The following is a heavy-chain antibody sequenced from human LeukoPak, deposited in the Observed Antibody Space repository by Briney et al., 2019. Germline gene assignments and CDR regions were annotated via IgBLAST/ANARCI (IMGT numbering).Heavy chain of an antibody. D-gene: IGHD3-16*01. CDR1: GGSISSSNW. Sequence: SGTLSLTCAVSGGSISSSNWWSWVRQPPGKGLEWIGRIYTSGSTNYNPSLKSRVTMSVDTSKNQFSLKLSSVTAADTAVYYCARFGKGFYYYYYMDVWGKGTTVTISS. V-gene: IGHV4-4*02. CDR3: ARFGKGFYYYYYMDV. J-gene: IGHJ6*03. CDR2: IYTSGST.